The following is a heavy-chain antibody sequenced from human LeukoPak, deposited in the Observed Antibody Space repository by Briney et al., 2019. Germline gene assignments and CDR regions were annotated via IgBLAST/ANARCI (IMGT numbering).Heavy chain of an antibody. V-gene: IGHV3-23*01. CDR2: GSGSGGSS. D-gene: IGHD6-19*01. Sequence: PGGSLRLSCAVSGFTFSNHAMNWVRNAPGPGLDLVSGGSGSGGSSSYADSVKGRFTISRDNPKNTMHLQMNSLRAEDTAVYYCAKVGLEWQWLTHFDYWGQGTLVTVSS. CDR3: AKVGLEWQWLTHFDY. J-gene: IGHJ4*02. CDR1: GFTFSNHA.